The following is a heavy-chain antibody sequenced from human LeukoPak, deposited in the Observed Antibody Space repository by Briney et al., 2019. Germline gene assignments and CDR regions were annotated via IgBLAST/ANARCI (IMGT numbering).Heavy chain of an antibody. V-gene: IGHV1-18*01. D-gene: IGHD6-13*01. Sequence: ASVKVSCKASGYTFTSYAITWVRQAPGQGLEWLGWISPYNGDTRSAQMLQGRVSMTTDTSTSTAYMELRSLRSDDTAVYYRARLILGVASAGFDYWGQGTLVTVSS. CDR2: ISPYNGDT. CDR1: GYTFTSYA. J-gene: IGHJ4*02. CDR3: ARLILGVASAGFDY.